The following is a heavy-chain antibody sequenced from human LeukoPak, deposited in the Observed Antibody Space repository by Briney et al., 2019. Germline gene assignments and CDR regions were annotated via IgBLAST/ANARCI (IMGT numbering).Heavy chain of an antibody. V-gene: IGHV3-33*01. CDR3: APSRSAEYFQH. J-gene: IGHJ1*01. CDR2: IWYDGSKK. D-gene: IGHD2-15*01. Sequence: PGRSLRLSCAASGLSFRSYGMHWVRQAPGKGLEWVAVIWYDGSKKYYADSVKGRFTISRDNSKNTLYLQMNSLRAEDTAVYYCAPSRSAEYFQHWGQGTLVTVSS. CDR1: GLSFRSYG.